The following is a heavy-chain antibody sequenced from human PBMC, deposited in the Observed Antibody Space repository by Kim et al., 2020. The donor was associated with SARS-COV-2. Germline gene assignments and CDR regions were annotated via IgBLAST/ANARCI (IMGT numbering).Heavy chain of an antibody. J-gene: IGHJ5*02. V-gene: IGHV4-34*01. CDR3: ARGLATTNPTTLKWKRTGIRFDP. Sequence: SETLSLTCAVYGDSFTGFYWSWVRQSPGKGLEWMGEVNQSGTTKYNPSLKSRVTISVDTSKNQFSLKLTSVTAADTGVYYCARGLATTNPTTLKWKRTGIRFDPWGQGALVTVS. CDR2: VNQSGTT. CDR1: GDSFTGFY. D-gene: IGHD1-20*01.